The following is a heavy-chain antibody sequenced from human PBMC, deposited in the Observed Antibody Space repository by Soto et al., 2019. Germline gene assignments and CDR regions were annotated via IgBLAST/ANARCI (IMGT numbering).Heavy chain of an antibody. CDR1: GGSISSYY. CDR3: ARVPPPLRPGKTTVTTLYGMDV. D-gene: IGHD4-17*01. J-gene: IGHJ6*02. Sequence: SETLSLTCTVSGGSISSYYWSWIRQPPGKGLEWIGYIYYSGSTNYNPSLKSRVTISVDTSKNQFSLKLSSVTAADTAVYYCARVPPPLRPGKTTVTTLYGMDVWGQGTTVTVSS. V-gene: IGHV4-59*01. CDR2: IYYSGST.